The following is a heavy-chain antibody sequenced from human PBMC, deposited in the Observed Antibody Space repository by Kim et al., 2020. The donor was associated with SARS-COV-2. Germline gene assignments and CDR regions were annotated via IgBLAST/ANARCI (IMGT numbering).Heavy chain of an antibody. V-gene: IGHV3-21*01. CDR3: ARDSAFTIFGVVTADYGMGV. CDR2: ISSSSSYI. Sequence: GGSLRLSCAASGFTFSSYSMNWVRQAPGKGLEWVSSISSSSSYIYYADSVKGRFTISRDNAKNSLYLQMNSLRAEDTAVYYCARDSAFTIFGVVTADYGMGVWGRGTAVTVSS. D-gene: IGHD3-3*01. CDR1: GFTFSSYS. J-gene: IGHJ6*02.